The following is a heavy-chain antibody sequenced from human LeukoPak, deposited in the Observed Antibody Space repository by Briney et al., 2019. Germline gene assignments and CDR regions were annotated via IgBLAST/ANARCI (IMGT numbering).Heavy chain of an antibody. CDR3: ARLPNYSPTPY. CDR1: GDSVSSNSVA. J-gene: IGHJ4*02. D-gene: IGHD5-24*01. V-gene: IGHV6-1*01. CDR2: TYYRSKWHK. Sequence: SQTLSLTCDISGDSVSSNSVAWNWIRQSPSRGLEWLGRTYYRSKWHKDYAVSVKGRITINPDTSKNQFSLQLNSVTPDDTAVYYCARLPNYSPTPYWGQGTLVTVSS.